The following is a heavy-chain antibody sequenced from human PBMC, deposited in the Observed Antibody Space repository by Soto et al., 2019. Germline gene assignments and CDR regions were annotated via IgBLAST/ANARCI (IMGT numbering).Heavy chain of an antibody. CDR2: ISSSSSYI. D-gene: IGHD3-22*01. CDR3: ARPTYYYDSSGPPAY. J-gene: IGHJ4*02. Sequence: PGGSLRLSCAASGFTFSSYSMNWVRQAPGRGLEWVSSISSSSSYIYYADSVKGRFTISRDNAKNSLYLQMNSLRAEDTAVYYSARPTYYYDSSGPPAYWGQGTLVTVSS. V-gene: IGHV3-21*01. CDR1: GFTFSSYS.